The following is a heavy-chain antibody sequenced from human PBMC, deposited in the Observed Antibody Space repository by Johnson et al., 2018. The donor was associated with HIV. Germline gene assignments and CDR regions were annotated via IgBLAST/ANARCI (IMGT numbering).Heavy chain of an antibody. Sequence: VQLVESGGGMIRPGGSLRLSCAASGFTFNTYGMSWVRQPPGKGLEWVSLITFNGGDTAYSDSVKGRFSISRDNAKHSLYLQMNSLRAEDTAVYYCARDRGYWDAFDIWGQGTLVTVSS. CDR1: GFTFNTYG. D-gene: IGHD3-22*01. CDR3: ARDRGYWDAFDI. V-gene: IGHV3-20*04. J-gene: IGHJ3*02. CDR2: ITFNGGDT.